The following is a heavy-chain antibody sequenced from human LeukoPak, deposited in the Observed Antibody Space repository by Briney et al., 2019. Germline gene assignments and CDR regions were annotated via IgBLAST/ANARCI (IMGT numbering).Heavy chain of an antibody. V-gene: IGHV3-7*01. CDR3: VRDLGHSRHYFEY. CDR2: ISQDGSET. CDR1: GFTFNSFF. J-gene: IGHJ4*02. Sequence: PGGSLRLSCAASGFTFNSFFLNWVRLTPGRELEWLACISQDGSETFYMDSVRGRFTISRDNTKNSLYLQMDSLRAEDTAVYFCVRDLGHSRHYFEYWGQGTQVTVSS. D-gene: IGHD7-27*01.